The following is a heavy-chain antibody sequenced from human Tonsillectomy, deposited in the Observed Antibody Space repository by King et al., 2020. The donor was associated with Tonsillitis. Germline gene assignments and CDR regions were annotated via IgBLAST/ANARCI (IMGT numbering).Heavy chain of an antibody. CDR1: GFTFSSYA. CDR3: AKDLGMIVDQERRTEKNFDY. CDR2: ISGSGGST. V-gene: IGHV3-23*04. Sequence: VQLVESGGGLVQPGGSLRLSCAASGFTFSSYAMSWVRQAPGKGLEWVSAISGSGGSTYYADSVKGRFTISRDNSKNTLYLQMNSLRAEDTAVYYCAKDLGMIVDQERRTEKNFDYWGQGTLVTVSS. D-gene: IGHD3-22*01. J-gene: IGHJ4*02.